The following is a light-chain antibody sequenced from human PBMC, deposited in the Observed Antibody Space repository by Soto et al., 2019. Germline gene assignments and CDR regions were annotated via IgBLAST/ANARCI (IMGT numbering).Light chain of an antibody. CDR1: TSDVGRYNY. V-gene: IGLV2-14*01. Sequence: QSALTQPASVSGSPGQSITISCTGTTSDVGRYNYVSWYQQHPGKAPKLIIYDVSNQPSGVSNRFSGSKSGNTASLTISGLQAEDEADYYCNSYTSSSTYVFGTGTQLTVL. CDR3: NSYTSSSTYV. CDR2: DVS. J-gene: IGLJ1*01.